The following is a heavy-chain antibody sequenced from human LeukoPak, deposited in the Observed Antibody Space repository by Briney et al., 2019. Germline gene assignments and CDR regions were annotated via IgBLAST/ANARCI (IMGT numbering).Heavy chain of an antibody. J-gene: IGHJ5*02. CDR3: ARVGYSSSWYFSAGWFDP. CDR2: IYYSGST. V-gene: IGHV4-59*11. Sequence: PSETLSLTCTVSGGSISSHYWSWIRQPPGKGLEWIGYIYYSGSTNYNPSLKSRVTISVDTSKNQFSLKLSSVTAADTAVYYCARVGYSSSWYFSAGWFDPWGQGTLVTVSS. CDR1: GGSISSHY. D-gene: IGHD6-13*01.